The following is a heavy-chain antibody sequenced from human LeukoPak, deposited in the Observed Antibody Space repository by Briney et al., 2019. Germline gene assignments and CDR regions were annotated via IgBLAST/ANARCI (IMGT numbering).Heavy chain of an antibody. V-gene: IGHV3-23*01. Sequence: SGGSLRLSCAPSGLSFSSYTIYWVRQAPGKGLEWVSAISGSGGSTYYADSVKGRFTISRDNSKNTLYLQMNSLRAEDTAVYYCAKENRQWLARGGLCYFDYWGQGTLVTVSS. CDR3: AKENRQWLARGGLCYFDY. CDR2: ISGSGGST. D-gene: IGHD6-19*01. J-gene: IGHJ4*02. CDR1: GLSFSSYT.